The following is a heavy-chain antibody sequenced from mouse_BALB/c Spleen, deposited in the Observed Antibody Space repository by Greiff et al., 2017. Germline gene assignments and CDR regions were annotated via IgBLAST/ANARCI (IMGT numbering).Heavy chain of an antibody. CDR1: GYTFTSYT. Sequence: QVQLQQSAAELARPGASVKMSCKASGYTFTSYTMHWVKQRPGQGLEWIGYINPSSGYTEYNQKFKDKTTLTADKSSSTAYMQLSSLTSEDSAVYYCARDDGYYVAMDYWGQGTSVTVSS. CDR2: INPSSGYT. D-gene: IGHD2-3*01. J-gene: IGHJ4*01. CDR3: ARDDGYYVAMDY. V-gene: IGHV1-4*02.